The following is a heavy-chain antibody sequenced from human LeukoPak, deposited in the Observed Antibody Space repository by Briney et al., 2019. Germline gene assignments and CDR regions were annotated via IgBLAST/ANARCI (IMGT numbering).Heavy chain of an antibody. V-gene: IGHV4-59*01. J-gene: IGHJ4*02. D-gene: IGHD6-13*01. CDR2: IYYSGST. Sequence: PSETLSLTCTVSGGSISSYYWSWIRQPPGEGLEWIGYIYYSGSTNYNPSLKSRVTISVDTSKNQFSLKLSSVTAADTAVYYCARVTGYRIEDYFDYWGQGTLVTVSS. CDR3: ARVTGYRIEDYFDY. CDR1: GGSISSYY.